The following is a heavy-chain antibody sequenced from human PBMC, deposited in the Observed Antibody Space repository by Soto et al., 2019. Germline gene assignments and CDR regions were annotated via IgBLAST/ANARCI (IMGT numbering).Heavy chain of an antibody. D-gene: IGHD4-17*01. CDR1: GYTFTSYG. CDR2: ISAYNGNT. Sequence: ASVKVSCKASGYTFTSYGISGVRQAPGQGLEWMGWISAYNGNTNYAQKLQGRVTMTTDTSTSTAYMELRSLRSHDTAVYYCARDPIYGGNYGAFAIWGQGTMVTVSS. CDR3: ARDPIYGGNYGAFAI. V-gene: IGHV1-18*01. J-gene: IGHJ3*02.